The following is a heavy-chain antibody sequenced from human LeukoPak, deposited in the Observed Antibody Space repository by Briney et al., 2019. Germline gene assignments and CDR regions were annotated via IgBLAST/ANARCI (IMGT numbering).Heavy chain of an antibody. D-gene: IGHD4-17*01. Sequence: ASVKVSCRSSGYTFTIYGISWVRQAPGQGLEWVGGISAYKDNKKYAQELEGRVNMTTETSKSTAYMELRSLRSEDTAVYYCERDRPDDYGDYLFDYWGQGTLVTVSS. CDR2: ISAYKDNK. CDR1: GYTFTIYG. CDR3: ERDRPDDYGDYLFDY. J-gene: IGHJ4*02. V-gene: IGHV1-18*01.